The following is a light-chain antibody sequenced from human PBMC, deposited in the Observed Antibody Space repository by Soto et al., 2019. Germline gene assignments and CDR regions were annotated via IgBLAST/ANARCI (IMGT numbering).Light chain of an antibody. V-gene: IGLV2-8*01. CDR3: SSFASSNTWV. CDR2: EVT. CDR1: SSDVGAYNY. J-gene: IGLJ3*02. Sequence: QSVLTQPPSASGSPGQSVTISCTGTSSDVGAYNYVSWYQQHAGKAPKLVIYEVTKRPSGVPDRFSGSTSANTASLTVSGLKAEDEADYYCSSFASSNTWVFGGGTKLAVL.